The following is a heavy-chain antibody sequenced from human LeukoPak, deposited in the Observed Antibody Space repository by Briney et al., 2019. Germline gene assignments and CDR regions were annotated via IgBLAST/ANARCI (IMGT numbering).Heavy chain of an antibody. CDR2: IIPILGIA. D-gene: IGHD4-11*01. V-gene: IGHV1-69*02. Sequence: ASVKVSCKASGGTFSSYTISWVRPAPGQGLEWMGRIIPILGIANYAQKFQGRVTITADKSTSTAYMELSSLRSEDTAVYYCARGDPSDYDDSNYAGVWGQGTLVTVSS. J-gene: IGHJ4*02. CDR3: ARGDPSDYDDSNYAGV. CDR1: GGTFSSYT.